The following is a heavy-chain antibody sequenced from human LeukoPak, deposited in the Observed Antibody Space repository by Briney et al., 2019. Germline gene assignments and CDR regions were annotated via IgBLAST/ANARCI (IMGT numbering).Heavy chain of an antibody. CDR3: ARALYSASWSH. CDR2: IYNSGNT. J-gene: IGHJ4*02. CDR1: GGSISNYY. V-gene: IGHV4-59*01. D-gene: IGHD6-13*01. Sequence: SETLSLTCTVSGGSISNYYWTWIRQPPGKGLESIGYIYNSGNTNYNPSLKSRVTISVDTSKNQFSLELSSVTTSDTAVYYCARALYSASWSHWGPGTLVTVSS.